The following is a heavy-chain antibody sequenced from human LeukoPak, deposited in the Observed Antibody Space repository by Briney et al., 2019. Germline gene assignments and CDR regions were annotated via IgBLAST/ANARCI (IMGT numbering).Heavy chain of an antibody. CDR1: GGSFSTYY. J-gene: IGHJ4*02. CDR2: INHSEST. D-gene: IGHD6-6*01. V-gene: IGHV4-34*01. CDR3: ARGRRQLDY. Sequence: SDTLSLTCAVYGGSFSTYYWSWIRQPPGKGLEWIGEINHSESTNYNPSLKSRVTISVDTSKNQFSLKLSSVTAADTAVYYCARGRRQLDYWGQGTLVTVSS.